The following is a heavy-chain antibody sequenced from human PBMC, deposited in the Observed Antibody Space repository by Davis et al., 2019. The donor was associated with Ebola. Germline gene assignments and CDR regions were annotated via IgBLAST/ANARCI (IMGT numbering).Heavy chain of an antibody. V-gene: IGHV3-30*03. CDR3: AVRSGGFDY. CDR1: VITFSSYA. CDR2: ISYDGSNK. D-gene: IGHD1-26*01. Sequence: GGSLRPSCTDSVITFSSYAMTWVRQAPGKGLEWVAVISYDGSNKYYADSVKGRFTISRDNSKNTLYLQMNSLRAEDTAVYYCAVRSGGFDYWGQGTLVTVSS. J-gene: IGHJ4*02.